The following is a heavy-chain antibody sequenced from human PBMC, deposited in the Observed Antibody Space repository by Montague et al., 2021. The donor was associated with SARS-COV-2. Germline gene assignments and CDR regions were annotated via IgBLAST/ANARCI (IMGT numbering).Heavy chain of an antibody. CDR2: IYHSGST. J-gene: IGHJ4*02. Sequence: SETLSLTCGVSGGSISSSHWWNWVRQPPGKGLEWIGEIYHSGSTNYNPSLKNRVIISIDKSKNQFSLKLSSVTAVDTAVYYCATGPPSGLSVAGFDYWGQGTLVTVSS. CDR3: ATGPPSGLSVAGFDY. D-gene: IGHD6-19*01. CDR1: GGSISSSHW. V-gene: IGHV4-4*02.